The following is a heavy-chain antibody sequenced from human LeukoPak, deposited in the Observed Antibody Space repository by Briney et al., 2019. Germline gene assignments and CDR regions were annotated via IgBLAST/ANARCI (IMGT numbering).Heavy chain of an antibody. CDR3: ARVMAAVYYFDY. D-gene: IGHD6-25*01. CDR2: INHSGGT. J-gene: IGHJ4*02. V-gene: IGHV4-34*01. Sequence: SETLSLTCAVYGGSFSGYSWNWIRQPPVKGLEWIGEINHSGGTNYNPSLKSRVTISVDTSKKQFSLKLSSVTAADTAVYYCARVMAAVYYFDYWGQGTLVTVSS. CDR1: GGSFSGYS.